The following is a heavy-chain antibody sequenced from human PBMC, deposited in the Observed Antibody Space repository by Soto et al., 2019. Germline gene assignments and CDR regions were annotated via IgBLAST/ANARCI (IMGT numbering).Heavy chain of an antibody. CDR2: IYYSGST. CDR3: ARDQKGWSGYYDY. J-gene: IGHJ4*02. Sequence: QVHLQESGPGLVKPSETLSLTCTVSGGSISVYYWSWIRQPPGKGLEWIGYIYYSGSTNYNPSLKSRVTISVDTSKNQFSLKLSSVTAADTAVYYCARDQKGWSGYYDYWGQGTLVTVSS. D-gene: IGHD3-3*01. CDR1: GGSISVYY. V-gene: IGHV4-59*01.